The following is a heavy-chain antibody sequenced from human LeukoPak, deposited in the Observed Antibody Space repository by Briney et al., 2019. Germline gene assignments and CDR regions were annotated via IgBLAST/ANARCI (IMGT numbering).Heavy chain of an antibody. J-gene: IGHJ4*02. CDR2: ISGSGGST. D-gene: IGHD3-22*01. Sequence: PGGSLRLSCAASGFTFSSYAMNWVRQAPGKGLEWVSAISGSGGSTYYADSVKGRFTISRDNTKNTLYLQINSLRAEDTAVYYCAKGPSLEAGLLPLDYWGQGTLVTVSS. V-gene: IGHV3-23*01. CDR3: AKGPSLEAGLLPLDY. CDR1: GFTFSSYA.